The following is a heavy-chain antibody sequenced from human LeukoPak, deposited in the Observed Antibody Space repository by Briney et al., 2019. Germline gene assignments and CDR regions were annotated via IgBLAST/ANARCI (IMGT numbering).Heavy chain of an antibody. J-gene: IGHJ5*02. CDR1: GFTFSDYY. V-gene: IGHV3-11*01. Sequence: PGGSLRLSCAASGFTFSDYYMSWIRQAPGKGLEWVSYISSSGSTIYYADSVKGRFTISRDSAKNSLYLQMNSLRAEDTAVYYCAREFRHNWNEKNWFDPWGQGTLVTVSS. CDR3: AREFRHNWNEKNWFDP. D-gene: IGHD1-1*01. CDR2: ISSSGSTI.